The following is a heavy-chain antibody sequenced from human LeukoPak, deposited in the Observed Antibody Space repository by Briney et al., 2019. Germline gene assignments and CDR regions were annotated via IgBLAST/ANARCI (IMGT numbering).Heavy chain of an antibody. CDR1: GFTFSSYW. J-gene: IGHJ4*02. CDR3: AKPGGYCSSTSCYTGYYFDY. CDR2: ISGSGGST. D-gene: IGHD2-2*02. V-gene: IGHV3-23*01. Sequence: QSGGSLRLSCAASGFTFSSYWMSWVRQAPGKGLEWVSAISGSGGSTYYADSVKGRFTISRDNSKNTLYLQMNSLRAEDTAVYYCAKPGGYCSSTSCYTGYYFDYWGQGTLVTVSS.